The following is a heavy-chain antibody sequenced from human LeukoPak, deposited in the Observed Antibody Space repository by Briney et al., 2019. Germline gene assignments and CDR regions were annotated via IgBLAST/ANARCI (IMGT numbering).Heavy chain of an antibody. CDR2: IDWDDDK. Sequence: SGPTLVNPXQTLTLTCTFSGFSLSTSGMCVSWIRQPPGKALEWLARIDWDDDKYYSTSLKTRLTISKDTSKNQVVLTMTNMDPVDTATYYCAHTTYYYDSSGYYYSDPDAFDIWGQGTMVTVSS. V-gene: IGHV2-70*12. J-gene: IGHJ3*02. CDR1: GFSLSTSGMC. CDR3: AHTTYYYDSSGYYYSDPDAFDI. D-gene: IGHD3-22*01.